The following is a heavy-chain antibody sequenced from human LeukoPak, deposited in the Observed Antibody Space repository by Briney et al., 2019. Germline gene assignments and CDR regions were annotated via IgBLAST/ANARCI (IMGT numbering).Heavy chain of an antibody. CDR2: INPSGGST. Sequence: ASVKVSCKASGYTFTSYYMHWVRQAPGQGLEWMGIINPSGGSTSYAQKFQGRVTMTRVMSTSTVYMELSSLRSEDTAVYYCAREWYYYDSSGRNWYFDLWGRGTLVTVSS. J-gene: IGHJ2*01. CDR3: AREWYYYDSSGRNWYFDL. D-gene: IGHD3-22*01. CDR1: GYTFTSYY. V-gene: IGHV1-46*01.